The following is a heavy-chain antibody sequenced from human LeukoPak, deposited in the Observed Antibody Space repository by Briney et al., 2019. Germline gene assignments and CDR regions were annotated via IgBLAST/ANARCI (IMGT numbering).Heavy chain of an antibody. J-gene: IGHJ4*02. D-gene: IGHD5-18*01. CDR1: GGSISSYY. Sequence: KTSETLSLTCTVSGGSISSYYWSWIRQPPGKGLEWIGYIYYSGSTNYNPSLKSRVTISVDTSKNQFSLKLSSVTAADTAVYYCARDDPAASGYSYGVDYWGQGTLVTVSS. CDR3: ARDDPAASGYSYGVDY. V-gene: IGHV4-59*12. CDR2: IYYSGST.